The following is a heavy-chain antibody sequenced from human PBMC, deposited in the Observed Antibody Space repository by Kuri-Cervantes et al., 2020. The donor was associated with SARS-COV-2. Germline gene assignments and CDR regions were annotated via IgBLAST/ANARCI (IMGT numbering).Heavy chain of an antibody. V-gene: IGHV3-30*18. CDR3: EKETGAAGSSWMSYFDN. CDR2: ISTDGTIT. CDR1: GLTLGNHG. Sequence: GQSLRLSCAASGLTLGNHGMHWVRQVPGKGLEWLAAISTDGTITHYADSVKGRFTISRDNSKSTLYLEMNSLRDADTGVYDCEKETGAAGSSWMSYFDNWGLGTQVTVSS. D-gene: IGHD6-13*01. J-gene: IGHJ4*02.